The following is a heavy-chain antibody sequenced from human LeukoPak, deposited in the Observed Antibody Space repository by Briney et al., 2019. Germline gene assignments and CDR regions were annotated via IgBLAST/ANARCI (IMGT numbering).Heavy chain of an antibody. CDR1: GFIFSDYY. J-gene: IGHJ3*02. V-gene: IGHV3-11*04. Sequence: GGSLRLSCEVSGFIFSDYYMSWIRQAPGKGLEWISHVTASGGAKYYADPVKGRFTISRDDAKQSLYLQMNSLRAEDTAVYYCARGVSYYDRGAFDIWGQGTLVSVSS. D-gene: IGHD3-22*01. CDR2: VTASGGAK. CDR3: ARGVSYYDRGAFDI.